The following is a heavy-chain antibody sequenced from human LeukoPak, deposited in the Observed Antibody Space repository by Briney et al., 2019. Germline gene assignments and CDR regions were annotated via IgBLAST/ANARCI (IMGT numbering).Heavy chain of an antibody. CDR1: GFTVSSNY. CDR3: ARAIGDYCSSTSCVYYFDY. CDR2: IYSGGST. D-gene: IGHD2-2*01. V-gene: IGHV3-53*01. Sequence: GGSLRLFCAASGFTVSSNYMSWVRQAPGKGLEWVSVIYSGGSTYYADSVKGRFTISRDNSKNTLYLQMNSLRAEDTAVYYCARAIGDYCSSTSCVYYFDYWGQGTLVTVSS. J-gene: IGHJ4*02.